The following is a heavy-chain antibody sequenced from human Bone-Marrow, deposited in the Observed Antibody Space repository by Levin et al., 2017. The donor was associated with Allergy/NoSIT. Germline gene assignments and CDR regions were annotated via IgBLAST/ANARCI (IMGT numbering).Heavy chain of an antibody. CDR3: TRQGSLGYCSGGSCYNY. Sequence: PGGSLRLSCAASGFTFSGSAMHWVRQASGKGLEWVGRIRSKANSYATAYAASVKGRFTISRDDSKNTAYLQMNSLKTEDTAVYYCTRQGSLGYCSGGSCYNYWGQGTLVTVSS. CDR1: GFTFSGSA. CDR2: IRSKANSYAT. J-gene: IGHJ4*02. D-gene: IGHD2-15*01. V-gene: IGHV3-73*01.